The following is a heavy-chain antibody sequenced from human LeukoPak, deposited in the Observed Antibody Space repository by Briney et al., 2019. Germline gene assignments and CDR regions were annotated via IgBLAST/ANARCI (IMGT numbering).Heavy chain of an antibody. V-gene: IGHV4-34*01. CDR1: GGSFSRYY. J-gene: IGHJ4*03. CDR2: IDHRGDT. CDR3: ARGATISETGYFDF. D-gene: IGHD5-24*01. Sequence: SETLSLTCAVYGGSFSRYYWSWIRQSPGKGLEWIAEIDHRGDTNYNPSVKSRVTISVDTSKNQFSLKVRTLSAADTAVYYCARGATISETGYFDFWGQGTLVTVSS.